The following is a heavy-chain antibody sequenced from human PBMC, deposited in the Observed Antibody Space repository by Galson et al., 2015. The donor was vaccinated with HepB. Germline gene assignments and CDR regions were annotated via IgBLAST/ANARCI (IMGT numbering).Heavy chain of an antibody. CDR2: IKQDGSEK. J-gene: IGHJ4*02. CDR1: GFTFSNYW. CDR3: ARDLGNDVGLFNY. Sequence: SLRLSCAASGFTFSNYWMSWVRQAPGKGLDWVANIKQDGSEKYYVDSVKGRFTISRDNAKNSLYLQVNSLRAEDTAVYYCARDLGNDVGLFNYWGQGTLVTVSS. V-gene: IGHV3-7*05. D-gene: IGHD1-1*01.